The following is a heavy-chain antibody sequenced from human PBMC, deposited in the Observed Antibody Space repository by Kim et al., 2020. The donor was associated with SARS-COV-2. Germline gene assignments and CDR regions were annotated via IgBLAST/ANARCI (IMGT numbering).Heavy chain of an antibody. D-gene: IGHD1-26*01. J-gene: IGHJ4*02. CDR3: ARTHSGSYYSYFDY. V-gene: IGHV3-30*01. Sequence: ADYDKGRFTISRDNSKNTLYLQMNSLRAEDTAVYYCARTHSGSYYSYFDYWGQGTLVTVSS.